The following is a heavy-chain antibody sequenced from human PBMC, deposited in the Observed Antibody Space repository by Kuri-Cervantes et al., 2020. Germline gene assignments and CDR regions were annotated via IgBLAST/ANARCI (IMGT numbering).Heavy chain of an antibody. CDR3: AREELWFREPEPDYYYYYMDV. CDR1: GGTFSSYA. Sequence: SVKVSCKASGGTFSSYAISWVRQAPGQGLEWMGGIIPIFGTANYAQKFQGRVTITRDTSASTAYMELSSLRSEDTAVYYCAREELWFREPEPDYYYYYMDVWGKGTTVTVSS. CDR2: IIPIFGTA. V-gene: IGHV1-69*05. D-gene: IGHD3-10*01. J-gene: IGHJ6*03.